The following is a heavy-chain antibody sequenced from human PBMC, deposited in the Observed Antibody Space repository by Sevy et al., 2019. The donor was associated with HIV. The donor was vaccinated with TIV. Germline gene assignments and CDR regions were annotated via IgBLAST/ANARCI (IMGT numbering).Heavy chain of an antibody. D-gene: IGHD2-8*01. CDR2: FSFGCGKI. V-gene: IGHV3-23*01. Sequence: GGSLRLSCAASGFTFSKYSMSWIRQTPGKGLEWVSTFSFGCGKINYADSVKGRFTISSDDSRNTLYLQMNSLRAEDTAIYYCAREGCTKPHDYWGQGTVVTVSS. CDR3: AREGCTKPHDY. J-gene: IGHJ4*02. CDR1: GFTFSKYS.